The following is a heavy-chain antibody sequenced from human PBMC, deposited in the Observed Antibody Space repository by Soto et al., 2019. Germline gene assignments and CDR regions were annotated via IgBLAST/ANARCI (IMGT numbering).Heavy chain of an antibody. CDR3: ARDTVYSSESGYFQH. D-gene: IGHD6-25*01. CDR1: GFTFSSYS. J-gene: IGHJ1*01. CDR2: ISSSSSTI. V-gene: IGHV3-48*02. Sequence: GGSLRLSCAASGFTFSSYSMNWVRQAPGKGLEWVSYISSSSSTIYYAVSVKGRFTISRDNAKNSLYLQMNSLRDEDTAVYYCARDTVYSSESGYFQHWGQGTLVTVSS.